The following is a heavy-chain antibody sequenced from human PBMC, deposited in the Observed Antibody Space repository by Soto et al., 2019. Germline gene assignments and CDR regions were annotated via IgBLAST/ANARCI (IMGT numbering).Heavy chain of an antibody. V-gene: IGHV4-39*01. D-gene: IGHD3-3*01. CDR2: IYYNGFT. CDR3: ARQDDFWSGYNTFDS. CDR1: GGSISSNSHY. J-gene: IGHJ4*02. Sequence: QLQLQESGPGLVKPSETLSLSCSVSGGSISSNSHYWAWLRQPPGKGLEWFGSIYYNGFTYYSPSLKSRLTISVDTSKNQFSLKLLSVTPADTAVYYCARQDDFWSGYNTFDSWGQGTLVTVSS.